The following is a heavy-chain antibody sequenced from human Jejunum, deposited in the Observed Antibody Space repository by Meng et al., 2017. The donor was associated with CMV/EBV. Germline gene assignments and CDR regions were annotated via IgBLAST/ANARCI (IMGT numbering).Heavy chain of an antibody. D-gene: IGHD3-3*01. CDR1: FSSYA. Sequence: FSSYALHWVRQAPGRRLEWVAVISFDGSSKYYADSVRGRFTISRVNSNNTLYLQMNSLRGEDAAVYYCARVRSTSFGVIIYALDVWGQGTTVTVSS. CDR2: ISFDGSSK. V-gene: IGHV3-30-3*01. CDR3: ARVRSTSFGVIIYALDV. J-gene: IGHJ6*02.